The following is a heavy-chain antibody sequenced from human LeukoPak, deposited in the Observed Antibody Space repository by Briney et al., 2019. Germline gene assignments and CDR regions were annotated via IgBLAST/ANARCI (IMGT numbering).Heavy chain of an antibody. D-gene: IGHD4-17*01. J-gene: IGHJ5*02. CDR1: GFDFSTYW. V-gene: IGHV3-7*01. CDR3: ARDYGLRTANWFDP. Sequence: GGSLRLSCAASGFDFSTYWMSWVRQAPGKGLEWVANIKQDGREKYYVDSVKGRFSISRDNAKNSLYLQMNSLRAEDTAVYYCARDYGLRTANWFDPWGQGTLVTVSS. CDR2: IKQDGREK.